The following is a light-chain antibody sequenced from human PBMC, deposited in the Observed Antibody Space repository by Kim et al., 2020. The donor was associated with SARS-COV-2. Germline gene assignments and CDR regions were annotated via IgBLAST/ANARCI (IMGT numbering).Light chain of an antibody. CDR2: DVS. Sequence: QSALTQPASVSGSPGQSITISCTGTSSDVGGYNYVSWYQQHPGKAPKLMIYDVSKRPSGVSNRFSGSKSGNTASLTISGLQAEDEADYYCSSYTSNSTWVFGGGTKLTVL. V-gene: IGLV2-14*01. J-gene: IGLJ3*02. CDR1: SSDVGGYNY. CDR3: SSYTSNSTWV.